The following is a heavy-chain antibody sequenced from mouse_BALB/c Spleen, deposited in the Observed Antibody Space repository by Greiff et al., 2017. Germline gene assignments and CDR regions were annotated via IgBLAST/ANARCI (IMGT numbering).Heavy chain of an antibody. D-gene: IGHD1-1*01. CDR2: IWGDGST. Sequence: QVQLKESGPGLVAPSQSLSITCTVSGFSLTGYGVNWVRQPPGKGLEWLGMIWGDGSTDYNSALKSRLSISKDNSKSQVFLKMNSLQTDDTARYYCASQSFITTGSFAYWGQGTLVTVSA. J-gene: IGHJ3*01. CDR1: GFSLTGYG. V-gene: IGHV2-6-7*01. CDR3: ASQSFITTGSFAY.